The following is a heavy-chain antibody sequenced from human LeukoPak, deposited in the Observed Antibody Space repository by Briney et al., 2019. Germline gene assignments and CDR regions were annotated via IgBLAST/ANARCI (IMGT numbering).Heavy chain of an antibody. V-gene: IGHV1-2*02. D-gene: IGHD6-19*01. CDR3: ARPYSSGWYWIDY. CDR2: INPNSGGT. Sequence: ASLKVSCKASGYTFTGYYMHWVRQAPGQGLEWIGWINPNSGGTNYAQKFQGRVTMTRDTSISTAYMELSRLRSDDTAVYYCARPYSSGWYWIDYWGQGTLVTVSS. CDR1: GYTFTGYY. J-gene: IGHJ4*02.